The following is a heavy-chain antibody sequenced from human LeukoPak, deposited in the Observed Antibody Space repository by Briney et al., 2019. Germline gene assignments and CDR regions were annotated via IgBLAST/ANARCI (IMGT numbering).Heavy chain of an antibody. Sequence: PGGSLRLSCAASGFTFRKYWMLWVRQAPGKGLESVSRINTDGTVTTYADSVKGRFTVSRDNADNTMFLQMNSVRDADTAVYYCATKQWLAPPPDSWGQGTPVTVSS. CDR3: ATKQWLAPPPDS. CDR1: GFTFRKYW. V-gene: IGHV3-74*01. D-gene: IGHD6-19*01. J-gene: IGHJ4*02. CDR2: INTDGTVT.